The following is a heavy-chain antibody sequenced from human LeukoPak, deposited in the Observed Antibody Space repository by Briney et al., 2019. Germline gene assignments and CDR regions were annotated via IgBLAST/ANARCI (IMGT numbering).Heavy chain of an antibody. Sequence: WASVKVSCKAPGYTFTSYGISWVRQAPGQGLEWMGWISAYNGNTNYAQKLQGRVTMTTDTSTSTAYMELRSLRSDDTAVYYCARDVLLWFGELSRGVYFDYWGQGTLVTVSS. CDR3: ARDVLLWFGELSRGVYFDY. D-gene: IGHD3-10*01. J-gene: IGHJ4*02. CDR1: GYTFTSYG. CDR2: ISAYNGNT. V-gene: IGHV1-18*04.